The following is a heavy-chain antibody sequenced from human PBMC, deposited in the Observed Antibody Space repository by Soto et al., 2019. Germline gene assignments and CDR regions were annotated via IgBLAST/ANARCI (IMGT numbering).Heavy chain of an antibody. CDR2: ISSSSSYI. V-gene: IGHV3-21*01. CDR3: ARVEWGPAGSFDY. Sequence: EVQLVESGGGLVKPGGSLRLSCAASGFTFSSYSMNWVRQAPGKGLEWVSSISSSSSYIYYADSVKGRFTISRDNAKNSLYLQMNILRAEDTAVYYFARVEWGPAGSFDYWGQGTLVTVSS. J-gene: IGHJ4*02. CDR1: GFTFSSYS. D-gene: IGHD1-26*01.